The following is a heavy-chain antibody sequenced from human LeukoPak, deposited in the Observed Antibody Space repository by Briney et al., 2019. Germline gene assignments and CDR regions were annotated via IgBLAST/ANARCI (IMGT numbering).Heavy chain of an antibody. CDR3: ARATGGYYYYGMDV. J-gene: IGHJ6*02. CDR1: GGSISSGSYY. D-gene: IGHD2-15*01. V-gene: IGHV4-61*02. CDR2: IYTSGST. Sequence: PSETLSLTCTVSGGSISSGSYYWSWIRQPAGKGLEWIGRIYTSGSTNYNPSLKSRVTISVDTSKNQFSLKLSSVTAADTAVYYCARATGGYYYYGMDVWGQGTTVTVSS.